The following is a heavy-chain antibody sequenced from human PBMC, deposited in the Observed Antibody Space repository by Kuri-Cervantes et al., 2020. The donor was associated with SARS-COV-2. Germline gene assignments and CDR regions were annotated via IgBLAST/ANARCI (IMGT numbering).Heavy chain of an antibody. Sequence: GEFLKISCAASGITFSCYAMSWVRQASGKGLEWVSAISGSGGSTYYAEFVEGRFTISRDNSKNTLYLQINSLTAEDAAVYYCAKDPYDFWSGYYLDDFDYWGQGTLVTVSS. CDR1: GITFSCYA. D-gene: IGHD3-3*01. CDR2: ISGSGGST. J-gene: IGHJ4*02. V-gene: IGHV3-23*01. CDR3: AKDPYDFWSGYYLDDFDY.